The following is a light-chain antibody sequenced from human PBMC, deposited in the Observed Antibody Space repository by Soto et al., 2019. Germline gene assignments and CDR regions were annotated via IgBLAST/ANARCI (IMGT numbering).Light chain of an antibody. CDR1: QSISNH. CDR2: AAS. J-gene: IGKJ1*01. CDR3: QQSYSTPPWT. V-gene: IGKV1-39*01. Sequence: DIQMTQSPSSLSASVEDRVIITCRASQSISNHLNWYQQKPGKAPKLLIDAASNLQSGVPSRFSGSGSGTDFTLTISSLQPEDFATYFCQQSYSTPPWTFGQGTKVDIK.